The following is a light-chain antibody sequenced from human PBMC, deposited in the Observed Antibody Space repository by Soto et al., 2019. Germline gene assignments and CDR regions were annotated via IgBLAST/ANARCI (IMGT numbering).Light chain of an antibody. CDR3: SSYVGTNGGDG. Sequence: QSVLTQPPSASGSPGQSVTISCTGTSSDVGGYDYVSWYQQHPGKAPKLIIYELNKRHSGVPDRFSGSKSGTTASLTVSGLQAEDEADYYGSSYVGTNGGDGFGNENKVTAL. J-gene: IGLJ1*01. V-gene: IGLV2-8*01. CDR1: SSDVGGYDY. CDR2: ELN.